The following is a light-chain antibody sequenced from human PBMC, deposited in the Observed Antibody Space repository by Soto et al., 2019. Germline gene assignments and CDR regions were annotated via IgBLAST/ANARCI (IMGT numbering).Light chain of an antibody. CDR2: GAS. Sequence: EIVMTQSPATLSVSPGERATLYCRASQSVSSNLAWYQQKPGQAPRLLIYGASTRATGIPARFSGSGSGTEVTLTISSLQSEDFAVYYCQQYNNWPPKWTFGQGTKVDIK. CDR1: QSVSSN. J-gene: IGKJ1*01. V-gene: IGKV3-15*01. CDR3: QQYNNWPPKWT.